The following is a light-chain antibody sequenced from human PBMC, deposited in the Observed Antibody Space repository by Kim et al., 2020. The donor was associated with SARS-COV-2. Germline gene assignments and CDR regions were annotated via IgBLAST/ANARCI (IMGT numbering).Light chain of an antibody. CDR1: SLRSYY. Sequence: SSELTHDPAVSVALGQTVRITCQGDSLRSYYATWYQQKPVQAPILVIYGKNNRPSGIPDRFSGSSSGNTASLTITGTQAGDEADYYCNSRDSNDNVVFGGGAQVTVL. CDR3: NSRDSNDNVV. J-gene: IGLJ2*01. V-gene: IGLV3-19*01. CDR2: GKN.